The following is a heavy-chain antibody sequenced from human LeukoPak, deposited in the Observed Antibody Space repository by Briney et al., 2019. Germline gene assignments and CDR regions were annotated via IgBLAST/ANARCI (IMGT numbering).Heavy chain of an antibody. CDR2: IYHSGST. V-gene: IGHV4-38-2*02. J-gene: IGHJ5*02. CDR3: ARDRILYSPSKLDP. D-gene: IGHD2-8*01. CDR1: GYSISSGYY. Sequence: SETLSLTCTVSGYSISSGYYWGWIRQPPGKGLEWIGSIYHSGSTYYNPSLKSRVTISVDTSKNQFSLNLSSVTAADTAVYYCARDRILYSPSKLDPWGQGTLVTVSS.